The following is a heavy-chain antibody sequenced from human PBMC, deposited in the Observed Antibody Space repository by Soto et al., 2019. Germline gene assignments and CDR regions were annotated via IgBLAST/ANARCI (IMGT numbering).Heavy chain of an antibody. J-gene: IGHJ5*02. V-gene: IGHV5-51*01. CDR1: GYSFPGYW. CDR2: IYPDNSNT. Sequence: EVQLVQSGAEVKKPGESLKISCKASGYSFPGYWIGWVRQMPGKGLEWMGIIYPDNSNTRYSPSFQGQVTISADKSISTAYLQWSSLKASDTAMYYCARQAATVTTVPLLYFDPWGQGTLVTVSS. CDR3: ARQAATVTTVPLLYFDP. D-gene: IGHD4-4*01.